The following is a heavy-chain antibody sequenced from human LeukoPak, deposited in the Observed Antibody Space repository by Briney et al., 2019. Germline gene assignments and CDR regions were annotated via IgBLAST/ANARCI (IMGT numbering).Heavy chain of an antibody. Sequence: SETLSLTCTASGGSISSYYWSWIRQPPGKGLEWIGYIYYSGSTNYNPSLKSRVTISVDTSKNQFSLRLSSVTAADTAVYYCANTHLAAPPFDYWGQGTLVTVSS. CDR3: ANTHLAAPPFDY. CDR1: GGSISSYY. J-gene: IGHJ4*02. D-gene: IGHD6-6*01. V-gene: IGHV4-59*08. CDR2: IYYSGST.